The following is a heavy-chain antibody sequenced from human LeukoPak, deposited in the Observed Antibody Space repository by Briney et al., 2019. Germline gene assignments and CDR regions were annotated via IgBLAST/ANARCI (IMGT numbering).Heavy chain of an antibody. J-gene: IGHJ4*02. CDR1: GFTFSSYA. CDR3: ARSAGLRCFDY. Sequence: GGSLRLSCVASGFTFSSYAMSWVRQAPGKGLEWVSGISSSGGSTYYADSVKGRFTISRGNSKDTLYLQMDSLRAEDTAVYYCARSAGLRCFDYWGLGTLVTVSS. CDR2: ISSSGGST. V-gene: IGHV3-23*01. D-gene: IGHD4-17*01.